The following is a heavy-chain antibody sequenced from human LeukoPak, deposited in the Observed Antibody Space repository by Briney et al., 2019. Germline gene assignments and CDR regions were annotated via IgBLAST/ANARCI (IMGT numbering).Heavy chain of an antibody. V-gene: IGHV4-61*02. CDR3: GRGGPGSITIFGVGGGYYYYGMDV. J-gene: IGHJ6*02. CDR1: GGSISSGSYY. D-gene: IGHD3-3*01. CDR2: IYTSGST. Sequence: PSQTLSLTCTVSGGSISSGSYYWSWIRQPAGKGLEWIGRIYTSGSTNYNPSLKSRVTISVDTSKNQFSLKLSSVTAADTAVYYWGRGGPGSITIFGVGGGYYYYGMDVWGQGTTVTVSS.